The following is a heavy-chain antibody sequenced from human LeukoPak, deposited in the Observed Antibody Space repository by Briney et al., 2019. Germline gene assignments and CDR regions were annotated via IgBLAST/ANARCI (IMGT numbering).Heavy chain of an antibody. V-gene: IGHV4-59*12. Sequence: SETLSLTCTVSGGSISSYYWSWIRQPPGKGLEWIGYIYYSGSTNYNPSLKSRVTISVDMSENHFSLRLNSVTAADTAVYYCARDGGGVGFDYWGQGILVTVFS. J-gene: IGHJ4*02. CDR1: GGSISSYY. D-gene: IGHD1-26*01. CDR2: IYYSGST. CDR3: ARDGGGVGFDY.